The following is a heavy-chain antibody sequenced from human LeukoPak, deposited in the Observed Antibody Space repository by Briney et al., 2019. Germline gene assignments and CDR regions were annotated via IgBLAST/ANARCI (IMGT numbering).Heavy chain of an antibody. CDR3: ARDFDGSGWNWCY. CDR1: GFTFSDYY. V-gene: IGHV3-11*04. CDR2: ISTTGSTT. D-gene: IGHD6-19*01. Sequence: GGSLRLSCAASGFTFSDYYMTWIRQAPGKGLEWISYISTTGSTTSYAASVKGRFTISRDNAKNSLYLQMNSLRAEDSAIYYCARDFDGSGWNWCYWGQGTLVTVSS. J-gene: IGHJ4*02.